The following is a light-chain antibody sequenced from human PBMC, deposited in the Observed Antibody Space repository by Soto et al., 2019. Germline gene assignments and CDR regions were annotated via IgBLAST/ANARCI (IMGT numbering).Light chain of an antibody. V-gene: IGLV2-8*01. CDR2: EVT. Sequence: QSALTQPPSASGSLGQSVTISCTGTSSDVGGYNYVSWHQQHPGTAPKVIIYEVTKRPPGVPDRFSGSKSGTTASLTVSGLQAEDEADYYCSSFAGGGNPVLLGGGTKLTVL. CDR3: SSFAGGGNPVL. J-gene: IGLJ2*01. CDR1: SSDVGGYNY.